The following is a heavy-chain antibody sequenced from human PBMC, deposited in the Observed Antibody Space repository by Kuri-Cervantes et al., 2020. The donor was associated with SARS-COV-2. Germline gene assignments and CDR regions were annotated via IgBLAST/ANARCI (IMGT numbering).Heavy chain of an antibody. V-gene: IGHV1-46*01. CDR1: GYTFTSYY. J-gene: IGHJ4*01. D-gene: IGHD6-25*01. CDR3: ARVGMAARLTAPYFYY. CDR2: INPSGGST. Sequence: ASAKLACTASGYTFTSYYMHWVRQAPGQGLEWMGIINPSGGSTSYAQKFQGRVTMTRDTSTSTAYMELRSLRSDDTAVYYCARVGMAARLTAPYFYYWCHGPLVTVSS.